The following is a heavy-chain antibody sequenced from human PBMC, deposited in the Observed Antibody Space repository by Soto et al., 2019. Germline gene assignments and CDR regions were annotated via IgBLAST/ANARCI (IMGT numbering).Heavy chain of an antibody. CDR2: ISSTTNYI. CDR1: GFTFTRYS. J-gene: IGHJ4*02. CDR3: VIECEDLTSNFDY. Sequence: GGSLRLSCAASGFTFTRYSMNWVRQAPGKGLEWVSSISSTTNYIYYGDSMKGRFTISRDNAKNSLYLEMNSLRAEDTAVYYCVIECEDLTSNFDYLGQGTPVTVFS. V-gene: IGHV3-21*06.